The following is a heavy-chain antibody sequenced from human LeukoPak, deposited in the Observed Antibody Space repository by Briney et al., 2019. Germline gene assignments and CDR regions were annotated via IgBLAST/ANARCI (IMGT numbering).Heavy chain of an antibody. V-gene: IGHV1-69*05. CDR3: ARQADSYGYLDY. D-gene: IGHD5-18*01. CDR1: GGTFSSYA. CDR2: IIPIFGTA. J-gene: IGHJ4*02. Sequence: SVKVSCKASGGTFSSYAISWVRQAPGQGLEWMGGIIPIFGTANYAQNFQGRVTMTRDTSTSTVYMELSSLRSEDTAVYYCARQADSYGYLDYWGQGTLVTVSS.